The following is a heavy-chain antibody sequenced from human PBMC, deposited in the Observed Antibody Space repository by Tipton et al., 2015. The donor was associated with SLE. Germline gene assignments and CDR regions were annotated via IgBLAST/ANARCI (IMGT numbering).Heavy chain of an antibody. CDR1: GYTFTSYG. CDR3: ALRSKLELGGAFDI. CDR2: ISAYNVNT. D-gene: IGHD1-7*01. Sequence: QLVQSGAEVKKPGASVKVSCKASGYTFTSYGISWVRQAPGQGLEWMGGISAYNVNTNCAQTLQGRVTMTTDTSTSTAYMELRSLRSDDTAVYYCALRSKLELGGAFDIWGQGTMVTVSS. J-gene: IGHJ3*02. V-gene: IGHV1-18*01.